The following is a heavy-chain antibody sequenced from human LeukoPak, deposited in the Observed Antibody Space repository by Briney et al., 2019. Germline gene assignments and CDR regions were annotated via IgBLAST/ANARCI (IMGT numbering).Heavy chain of an antibody. V-gene: IGHV3-74*01. D-gene: IGHD1-1*01. J-gene: IGHJ3*01. CDR1: GFTFITYW. CDR3: VLVTTVS. CDR2: INSDGSII. Sequence: GGSLRLSCAVSGFTFITYWMRCVRQAPGKGLVWVSRINSDGSIINYADAVKGRFTISRDNAKNTLYLHMNSLRAEDTAVDYCVLVTTVSCGQGTMVTVS.